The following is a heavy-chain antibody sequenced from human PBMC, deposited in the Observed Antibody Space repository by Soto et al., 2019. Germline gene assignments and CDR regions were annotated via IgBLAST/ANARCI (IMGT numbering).Heavy chain of an antibody. Sequence: PSETLSLTCTVSGGSTSSGGYYWSGIRHHPGKGLEWIGYIYYSGITYYNPSLKSRVTISVDTSKNQFSLKLSSVTAADTAVYYCARGDWIAARPRWFDPWGQGTLVTVSS. V-gene: IGHV4-31*03. J-gene: IGHJ5*02. CDR2: IYYSGIT. CDR1: GGSTSSGGYY. CDR3: ARGDWIAARPRWFDP. D-gene: IGHD6-6*01.